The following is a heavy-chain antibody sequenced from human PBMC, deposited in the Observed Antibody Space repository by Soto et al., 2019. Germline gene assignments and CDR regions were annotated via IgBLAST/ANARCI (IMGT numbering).Heavy chain of an antibody. CDR1: GGSISSYY. D-gene: IGHD1-1*01. CDR3: ARSRTISATNTWFDP. V-gene: IGHV4-59*12. Sequence: SETLSLTCTVSGGSISSYYWSWIRQPPGKGLEWIGYIYYSGSTNYNPSLKSRVTISVDTSKNQFSLKLNSVTAADTAVYFCARSRTISATNTWFDPWGQGTLVTVS. CDR2: IYYSGST. J-gene: IGHJ5*02.